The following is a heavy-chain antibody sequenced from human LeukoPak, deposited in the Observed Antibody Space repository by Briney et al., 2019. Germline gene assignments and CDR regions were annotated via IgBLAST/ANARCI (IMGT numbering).Heavy chain of an antibody. D-gene: IGHD3-10*01. J-gene: IGHJ4*02. CDR2: IYSDGRT. V-gene: IGHV3-53*01. CDR3: ATSASSVRGSDY. CDR1: GFTVSRNY. Sequence: RGSLRLSCAASGFTVSRNYMSWVRQAPGKGLEWVSVIYSDGRTYYADSVKGRFTISRDNSKNTLSLQVNSLTAEDTAVYYCATSASSVRGSDYWGQGTLVTVSS.